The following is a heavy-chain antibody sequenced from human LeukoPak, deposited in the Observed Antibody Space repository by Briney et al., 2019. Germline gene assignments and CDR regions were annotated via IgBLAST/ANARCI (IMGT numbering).Heavy chain of an antibody. CDR3: TREWSRNLYGTFDI. D-gene: IGHD3-16*01. Sequence: PGGSLRLSCAASGFTFSAYSMNWVRQAPGKGLEWVAVIWYDGSNKYYADSVKGRFTISRDNSKNTLYLQMNSLRAEDTAVYYCTREWSRNLYGTFDIWGQGTMVTVSS. V-gene: IGHV3-33*08. J-gene: IGHJ3*02. CDR1: GFTFSAYS. CDR2: IWYDGSNK.